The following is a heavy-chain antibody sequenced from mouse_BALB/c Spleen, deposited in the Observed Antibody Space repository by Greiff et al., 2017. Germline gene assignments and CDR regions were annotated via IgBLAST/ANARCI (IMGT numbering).Heavy chain of an antibody. CDR3: AYYYGSSGFAY. J-gene: IGHJ3*01. Sequence: EVQLQQSGAELVRPGALVKLSCKVSGFNIKDYYMHWVKQRPEQGLEWIGWIDPENGNTIYDPKFQGKASITADTSSNTAYLQFSSLTSEDTAVYYCAYYYGSSGFAYWGQGTLVTVSA. V-gene: IGHV14-1*02. D-gene: IGHD1-1*01. CDR2: IDPENGNT. CDR1: GFNIKDYY.